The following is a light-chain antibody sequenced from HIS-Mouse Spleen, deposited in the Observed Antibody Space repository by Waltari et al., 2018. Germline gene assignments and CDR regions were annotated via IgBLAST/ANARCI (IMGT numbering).Light chain of an antibody. V-gene: IGLV3-10*01. CDR2: EDS. Sequence: SSELTQPPSVSVSPGQTARITCSGDALPQQYAYWYQQKSGQAPVLVIYEDSKRPSGIPERFSGSSSGTMATLTISGAQVEDEADYYCYSTDSSGNHRVFGGGTKLTVL. CDR1: ALPQQY. CDR3: YSTDSSGNHRV. J-gene: IGLJ2*01.